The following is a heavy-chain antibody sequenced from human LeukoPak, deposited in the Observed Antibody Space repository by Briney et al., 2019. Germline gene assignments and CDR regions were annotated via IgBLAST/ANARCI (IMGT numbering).Heavy chain of an antibody. CDR1: GYTFASYG. CDR2: ISAYNGNT. V-gene: IGHV1-18*01. Sequence: ASVKVSCKASGYTFASYGISWVRQAPGQGLEWMGWISAYNGNTNYAQKLQGRVTMTTYTSTSTAYMELRSLRSDDTDVYYCARDSDRIVVVVALGYYYGMDVWGQGTTVTVSS. J-gene: IGHJ6*02. CDR3: ARDSDRIVVVVALGYYYGMDV. D-gene: IGHD2-15*01.